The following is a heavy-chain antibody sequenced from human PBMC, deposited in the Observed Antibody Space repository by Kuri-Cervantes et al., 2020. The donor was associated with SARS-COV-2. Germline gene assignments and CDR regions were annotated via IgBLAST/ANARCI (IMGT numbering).Heavy chain of an antibody. J-gene: IGHJ6*03. CDR2: INPNSGGT. D-gene: IGHD6-19*01. CDR1: GYTFTGYY. Sequence: ASVKVSCKASGYTFTGYYMHWVRQAPGQGLEWMGWINPNSGGTNYAQKFQGRVTMTWNTSISTAYMELRSLTFEDTAVYYCARTIAVGPSSFYYYYYMDVWGEGTTVTVSS. CDR3: ARTIAVGPSSFYYYYYMDV. V-gene: IGHV1-2*02.